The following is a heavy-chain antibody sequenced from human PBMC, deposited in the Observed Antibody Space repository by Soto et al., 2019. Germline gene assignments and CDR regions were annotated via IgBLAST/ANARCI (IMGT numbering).Heavy chain of an antibody. J-gene: IGHJ4*02. D-gene: IGHD3-22*01. Sequence: QVQLQQWGAGLLKPSETLSLTCAVYGGSFSGYYWSWIRQPPGKGLEWIGEINHSGSTNYNPSLKSRVTISVDTSKNKFSLKLSSVTAADTAVYYCARERYYYDSSGYYLRRNDFDYWGQGTLVTVSS. CDR2: INHSGST. CDR1: GGSFSGYY. V-gene: IGHV4-34*01. CDR3: ARERYYYDSSGYYLRRNDFDY.